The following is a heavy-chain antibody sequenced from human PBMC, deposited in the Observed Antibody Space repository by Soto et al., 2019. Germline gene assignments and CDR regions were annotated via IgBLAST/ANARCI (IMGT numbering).Heavy chain of an antibody. J-gene: IGHJ4*02. CDR1: GGSISSSSYY. CDR2: IYYSGST. V-gene: IGHV4-39*01. CDR3: ARHTPSYYYDSSGYDY. D-gene: IGHD3-22*01. Sequence: QLQLQESGPGLVKPSETLSLTCTVSGGSISSSSYYWGWIRQPPGKGLEWIGSIYYSGSTYYNPSLKSRVTISVDTSKNQFSLKLSSVTAADTAVYYCARHTPSYYYDSSGYDYWGQGTLVTVSS.